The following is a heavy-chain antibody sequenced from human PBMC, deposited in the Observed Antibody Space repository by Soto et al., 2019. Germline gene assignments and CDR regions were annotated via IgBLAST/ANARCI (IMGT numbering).Heavy chain of an antibody. CDR3: ARGEGMGYFDY. Sequence: SVKVSCKASGGTFSSYTISWVRQAPGQGLEWMGRIIPILGIANYAQKFQGRVTITADKSTSTAYMELSSLRSEDTAVYYCARGEGMGYFDYWGQGTLVTVSS. V-gene: IGHV1-69*02. CDR2: IIPILGIA. D-gene: IGHD3-10*01. CDR1: GGTFSSYT. J-gene: IGHJ4*02.